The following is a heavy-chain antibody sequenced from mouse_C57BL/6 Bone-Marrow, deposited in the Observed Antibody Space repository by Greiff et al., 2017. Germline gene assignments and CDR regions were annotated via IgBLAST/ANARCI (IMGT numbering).Heavy chain of an antibody. V-gene: IGHV1-12*01. CDR3: ARGDYYGSTTTN. D-gene: IGHD1-1*01. CDR1: GYTFTSYN. J-gene: IGHJ2*01. Sequence: LQQSGAELVRPGASVKMSCKASGYTFTSYNMHWVKQTPRQGLEWIGAIYPGNGDTSYNQKFKGKATLTVDKSSSTAYMQLSRLTSEDSAVYFGARGDYYGSTTTNWGQGTTLTVSS. CDR2: IYPGNGDT.